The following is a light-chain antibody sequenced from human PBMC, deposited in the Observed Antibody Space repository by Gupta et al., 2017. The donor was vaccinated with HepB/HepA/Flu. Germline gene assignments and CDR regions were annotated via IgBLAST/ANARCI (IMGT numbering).Light chain of an antibody. Sequence: EIVLTQSPGTLSLSPGERATLSCRASQTISSNYLAWYQQKPGQAPRLLIYGASSRATGIPDRFTGSGSGTDFTLTISRLEPEDFAVYYCQHYVSRAWTFGQGTKVEIK. V-gene: IGKV3-20*01. CDR2: GAS. CDR1: QTISSNY. CDR3: QHYVSRAWT. J-gene: IGKJ1*01.